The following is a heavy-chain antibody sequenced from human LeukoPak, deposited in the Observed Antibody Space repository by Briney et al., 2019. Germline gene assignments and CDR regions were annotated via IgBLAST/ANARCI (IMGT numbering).Heavy chain of an antibody. D-gene: IGHD3-9*01. Sequence: GGSMRLSCAASGFTFSSYEMNWVRQAPGKGLEWVSYISSSGSTIYYADSVKGRFTISRDNSKNTLYLQMNSLRAEDTAVYYCARDGWGLRYFDWFYYRYYFDYWGQGTLVTVSS. CDR1: GFTFSSYE. CDR3: ARDGWGLRYFDWFYYRYYFDY. V-gene: IGHV3-48*03. CDR2: ISSSGSTI. J-gene: IGHJ4*02.